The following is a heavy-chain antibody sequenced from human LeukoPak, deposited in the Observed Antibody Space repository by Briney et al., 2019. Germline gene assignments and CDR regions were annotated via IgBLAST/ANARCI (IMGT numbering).Heavy chain of an antibody. D-gene: IGHD3-10*01. CDR2: ISGSGGST. CDR1: GFTFGNYA. V-gene: IGHV3-23*01. Sequence: PGGSLRLSCAASGFTFGNYAMSWVRLAPGKGLEWVSTISGSGGSTYNADSVKGRFTISRDNSKNTLYLQMNSLRAEDTAVYYCAKDFSSGSYYDYWGQGTLVTVSS. J-gene: IGHJ4*02. CDR3: AKDFSSGSYYDY.